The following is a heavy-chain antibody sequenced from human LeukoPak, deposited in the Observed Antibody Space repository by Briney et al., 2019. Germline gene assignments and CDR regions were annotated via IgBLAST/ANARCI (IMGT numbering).Heavy chain of an antibody. Sequence: RASVKVSCKASGYTFTSYGISWVRQAPGQGLEWMGIISPSGGSTYYAQKFQGRVTMTRDTSTSTIYMELSSLRSEDTAVYYCATPHYYDTSGYHGGFDYWGQGTLVTVSS. CDR3: ATPHYYDTSGYHGGFDY. CDR1: GYTFTSYG. J-gene: IGHJ4*02. D-gene: IGHD3-22*01. V-gene: IGHV1-46*01. CDR2: ISPSGGST.